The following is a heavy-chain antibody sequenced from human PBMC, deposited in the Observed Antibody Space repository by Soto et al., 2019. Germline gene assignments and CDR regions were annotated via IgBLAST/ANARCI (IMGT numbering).Heavy chain of an antibody. Sequence: SETLSLTCAVSGDSISSYYCMWIRQPPGKGLEWIGYLYYSRTTNYNPSLKSRVAMSVDTSTNQFTLKLSSVTAADTAVYYCARGGCSSCWFDPWGQGTPVTVSS. CDR3: ARGGCSSCWFDP. CDR1: GDSISSYY. V-gene: IGHV4-59*01. D-gene: IGHD3-10*02. CDR2: LYYSRTT. J-gene: IGHJ5*02.